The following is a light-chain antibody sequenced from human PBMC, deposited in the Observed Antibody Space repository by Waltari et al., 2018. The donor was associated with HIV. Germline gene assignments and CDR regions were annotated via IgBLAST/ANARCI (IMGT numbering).Light chain of an antibody. J-gene: IGLJ3*02. CDR2: DVT. V-gene: IGLV2-11*01. CDR3: CSFAGSYTLV. CDR1: SSDIGDYNY. Sequence: QSTLTQPRSVSGSPGQSVTISCTGTSSDIGDYNYVSWYQQHPGKAPQLMIYDVTKRPSGVPDRFAGSKSGNTASLTISGLQAEDEAAYYCCSFAGSYTLVFGGGTKLTVL.